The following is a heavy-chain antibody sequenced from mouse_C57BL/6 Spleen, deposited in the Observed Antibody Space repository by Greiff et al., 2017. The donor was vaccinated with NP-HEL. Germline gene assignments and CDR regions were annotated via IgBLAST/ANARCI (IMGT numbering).Heavy chain of an antibody. J-gene: IGHJ2*01. CDR1: CFTFNTYA. CDR3: VRDNYGSSYGFDY. CDR2: LRSKSSNYAT. V-gene: IGHV10-3*01. Sequence: DVQLQESGGGLVQPKGSLKISCAASCFTFNTYAMHWVRQAPGQGLELVARLRSKSSNYATYYADSVTVIFTISTDDSQSMLDLQMNNLKTEDTSMYYCVRDNYGSSYGFDYWGQGTTLTVSS. D-gene: IGHD1-1*01.